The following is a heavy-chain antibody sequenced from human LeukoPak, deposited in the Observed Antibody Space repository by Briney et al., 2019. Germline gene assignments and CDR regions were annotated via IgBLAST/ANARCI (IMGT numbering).Heavy chain of an antibody. CDR1: GGSISSSSYY. Sequence: KSSETLSLTCTVSGGSISSSSYYWGWIRQPPGKGLEWIGSIYYSGSTYYNPSLKSRVTISVDASMNQFSLKLSSVTAADTAVYYCASSAPEWFGEFDPWGQGTLVTVSS. V-gene: IGHV4-39*01. J-gene: IGHJ5*02. D-gene: IGHD3-10*01. CDR3: ASSAPEWFGEFDP. CDR2: IYYSGST.